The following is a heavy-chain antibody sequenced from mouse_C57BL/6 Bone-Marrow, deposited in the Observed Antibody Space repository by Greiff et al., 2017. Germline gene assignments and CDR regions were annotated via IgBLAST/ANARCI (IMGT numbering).Heavy chain of an antibody. J-gene: IGHJ2*01. CDR3: ARHIYYGYEYYFDY. CDR2: ISNGGGST. D-gene: IGHD2-2*01. CDR1: GFTFSDYY. Sequence: EVKLMESGGGLVQPGGSLKLSCAASGFTFSDYYMYWVRQTPEKRLEWVAYISNGGGSTYYPDTVKGRFTISRDNAKNTLYLQMSRLKSEDTAMYYCARHIYYGYEYYFDYWGQGTTLTVSS. V-gene: IGHV5-12*01.